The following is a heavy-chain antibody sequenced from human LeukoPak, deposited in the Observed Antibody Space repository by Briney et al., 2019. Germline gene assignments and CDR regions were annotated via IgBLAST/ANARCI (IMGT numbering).Heavy chain of an antibody. D-gene: IGHD1-1*01. CDR2: IYYSGST. CDR1: GGSTSSRSYY. Sequence: SETLSLTCTVSGGSTSSRSYYWGWMRQPPGKGLEWIGSIYYSGSTDYNPSLKSRVTISVDTSKNQISLKLSSVTAADTAVYYCARALVRTLDAFDIWGQGTMVTVSS. V-gene: IGHV4-39*07. CDR3: ARALVRTLDAFDI. J-gene: IGHJ3*02.